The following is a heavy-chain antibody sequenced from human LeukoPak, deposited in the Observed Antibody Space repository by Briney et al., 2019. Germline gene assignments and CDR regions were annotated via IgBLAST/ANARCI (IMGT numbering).Heavy chain of an antibody. CDR1: GVSISSYY. Sequence: TSSGTLSLTCTVSGVSISSYYWSWIRQPPGKGLEWIGYIYYSGSTNYNPSLKSRVTISVDTSKNQFSLKLSSVTAADTAVYYCARCIPDYGGNQYYYYGMDVWGQGTTVTVSS. CDR2: IYYSGST. V-gene: IGHV4-59*01. J-gene: IGHJ6*02. CDR3: ARCIPDYGGNQYYYYGMDV. D-gene: IGHD4-23*01.